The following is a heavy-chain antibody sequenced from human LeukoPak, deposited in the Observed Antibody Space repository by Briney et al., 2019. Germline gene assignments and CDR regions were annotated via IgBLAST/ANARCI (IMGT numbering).Heavy chain of an antibody. J-gene: IGHJ4*02. CDR2: MNPNMGNT. D-gene: IGHD1-7*01. V-gene: IGHV1-8*01. CDR3: ARVIVGGLWEL. Sequence: AASVKVSCKASGYTFTSYDINWGRQATGQGLEWMGWMNPNMGNTGYAQKFQGRVTMTRNTSISTAYMELSSLRSEDTAVYYCARVIVGGLWELWGQGTLVTVSS. CDR1: GYTFTSYD.